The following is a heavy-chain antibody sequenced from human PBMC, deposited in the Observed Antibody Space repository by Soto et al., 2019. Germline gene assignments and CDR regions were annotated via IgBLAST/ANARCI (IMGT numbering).Heavy chain of an antibody. CDR3: AKPLGYDYYYYGMDV. V-gene: IGHV3-30*18. D-gene: IGHD5-12*01. CDR2: ISYDGSNK. Sequence: QVQLVESGGGVVQPGRSLRLSCAASGFTFSSYGMHWVRQAPGTGLEWVAVISYDGSNKYYADSVKGRFTISRDNSKNTLHLQMNSLRAEDTAVYYCAKPLGYDYYYYGMDVWGQGTTVTVSS. CDR1: GFTFSSYG. J-gene: IGHJ6*02.